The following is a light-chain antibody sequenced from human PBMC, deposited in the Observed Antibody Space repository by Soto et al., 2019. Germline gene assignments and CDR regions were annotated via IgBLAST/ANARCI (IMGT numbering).Light chain of an antibody. Sequence: DIEMIQSPSSLSAYVGDRVTITCRASQSLNRCLAWYQQKPGKAPKLLIYDASSLQSGVPSRFSGSGSGTEFTLTISSLEPEDFATYYCQHYNTYPWTFGQGTKVDI. CDR2: DAS. J-gene: IGKJ1*01. V-gene: IGKV1-5*01. CDR3: QHYNTYPWT. CDR1: QSLNRC.